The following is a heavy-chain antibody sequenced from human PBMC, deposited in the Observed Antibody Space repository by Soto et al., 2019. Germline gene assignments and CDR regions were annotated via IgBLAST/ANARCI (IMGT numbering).Heavy chain of an antibody. CDR3: AREGILFSGVIGFYGMDV. D-gene: IGHD3-3*01. Sequence: QVQLVQSGAEVKKPGASVKVSCKASGYSFTHHDINWVRQAPGQGLEWMGWIKPSSGNTGYAQRFLGRLTMTTDTSKSTAYMELSGLKSEDTAIYYCAREGILFSGVIGFYGMDVWGQGTTVTVPS. V-gene: IGHV1-8*01. CDR1: GYSFTHHD. CDR2: IKPSSGNT. J-gene: IGHJ6*02.